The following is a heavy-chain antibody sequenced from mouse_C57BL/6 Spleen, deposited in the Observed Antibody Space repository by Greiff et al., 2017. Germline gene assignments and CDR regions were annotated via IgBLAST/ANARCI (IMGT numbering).Heavy chain of an antibody. Sequence: QVQLQQPGAELVRPGSSVKLSCKASGYTFTSYWMHWVKQRPIQGLEWIGNIDPSDSETHYNQKFKDKATLTVDKSSSTAYMQLSSLTSEDSAVYYCARDSNDAMDYWGQGTSVTVSS. V-gene: IGHV1-52*01. CDR3: ARDSNDAMDY. D-gene: IGHD2-5*01. J-gene: IGHJ4*01. CDR1: GYTFTSYW. CDR2: IDPSDSET.